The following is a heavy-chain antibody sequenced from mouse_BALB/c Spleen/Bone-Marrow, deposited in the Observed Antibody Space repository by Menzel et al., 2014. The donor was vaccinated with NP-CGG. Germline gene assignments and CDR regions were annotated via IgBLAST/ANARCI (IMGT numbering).Heavy chain of an antibody. CDR3: ARDVGYGNYFVY. J-gene: IGHJ3*01. CDR1: GFTFSDFY. Sequence: DVMLVESGGGLVQPGDSLRLSCATSGFTFSDFYMEWVRQPPGKRLEWIAASRNKAKHYITEYSASVKGRFIVSRDTSQSILYLQMNALRAEDTAIYYCARDVGYGNYFVYWGQGTLVTVSA. V-gene: IGHV7-1*02. D-gene: IGHD2-10*02. CDR2: SRNKAKHYIT.